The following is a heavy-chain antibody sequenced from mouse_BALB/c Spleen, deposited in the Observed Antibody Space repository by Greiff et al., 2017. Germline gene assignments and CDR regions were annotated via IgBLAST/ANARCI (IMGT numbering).Heavy chain of an antibody. Sequence: VKLVESGPELVRPGVSVKISCKGSGYTFTDYAMHWVKQSHAKSLEWIGVISTYYGNTNYNQKFKGKATMTVDKSSSTAYMELARLTSEDSAIYYCAREITGTPFAYWGQGTLVTVSA. V-gene: IGHV1-67*01. D-gene: IGHD4-1*01. J-gene: IGHJ3*01. CDR3: AREITGTPFAY. CDR1: GYTFTDYA. CDR2: ISTYYGNT.